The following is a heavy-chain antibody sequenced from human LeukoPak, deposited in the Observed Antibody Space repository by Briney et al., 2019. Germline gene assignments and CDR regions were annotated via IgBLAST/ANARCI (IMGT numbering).Heavy chain of an antibody. J-gene: IGHJ4*02. Sequence: GGSLRLSCAASGFTFSSYWMSWVRQAPGKGLEWVANIKQDGSEKYYVDSVKGRFTISRDNSRSTLYLQMNSLRPEDTAIYYCAREGYYGSGSPPSLYFDYWAREPWSPSPQ. CDR2: IKQDGSEK. CDR1: GFTFSSYW. V-gene: IGHV3-7*01. D-gene: IGHD3-10*01. CDR3: AREGYYGSGSPPSLYFDY.